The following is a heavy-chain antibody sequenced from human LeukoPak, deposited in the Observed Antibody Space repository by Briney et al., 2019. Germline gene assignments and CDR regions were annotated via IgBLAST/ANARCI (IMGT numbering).Heavy chain of an antibody. J-gene: IGHJ6*03. Sequence: KSSETLSLTCAVYGGSFSGYYWGWIRQPPGKGLEWSGEINHSGSTDYNPSLKSRVTISVDTSKNQFSLKLSPVTAADTAVYYCARGIVVVPAAMRGSRNRYYMDVWGKGTTVTVSS. D-gene: IGHD2-2*01. CDR2: INHSGST. V-gene: IGHV4-34*01. CDR1: GGSFSGYY. CDR3: ARGIVVVPAAMRGSRNRYYMDV.